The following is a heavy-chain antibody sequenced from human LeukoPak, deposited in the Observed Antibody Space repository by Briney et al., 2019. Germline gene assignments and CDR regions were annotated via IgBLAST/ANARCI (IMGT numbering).Heavy chain of an antibody. CDR3: ARGSYSGSYSPPFDY. D-gene: IGHD1-26*01. CDR1: GGSISSYY. V-gene: IGHV4-59*01. Sequence: SETLSLTCTVSGGSISSYYWSWIRQPPGKGLEWIGYIYYSGSTNYNPSLKGRVTISVDTSKNQFSLKLSSVTAADTAVYYCARGSYSGSYSPPFDYWGQGTLVTVSS. J-gene: IGHJ4*02. CDR2: IYYSGST.